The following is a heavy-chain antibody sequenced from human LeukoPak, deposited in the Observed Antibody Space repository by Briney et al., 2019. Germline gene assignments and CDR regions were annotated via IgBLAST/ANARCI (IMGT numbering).Heavy chain of an antibody. CDR2: INPNSGGT. V-gene: IGHV1-2*02. D-gene: IGHD3-3*01. CDR3: ARDGYGFWSGYYTTVWFDP. Sequence: GASVKVSCKASGYTFTGYYMHWVRQAPGQGLEWMGWINPNSGGTNYAQKFQGRVTMTRDTSISTAYMEMSRLRSDDTAVYYCARDGYGFWSGYYTTVWFDPWGQGTLVTVSS. CDR1: GYTFTGYY. J-gene: IGHJ5*02.